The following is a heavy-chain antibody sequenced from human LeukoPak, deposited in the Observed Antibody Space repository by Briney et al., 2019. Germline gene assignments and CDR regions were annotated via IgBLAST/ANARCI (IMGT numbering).Heavy chain of an antibody. Sequence: GGSLRLSCAASGFTFSSYAMSWVRQAPGKGLEWVSAISSSGGSTYYADCVKGRFTISRDNSKNTLYLQMNSLRAEDTAVYYCAAQSARPHYYFDSWGQGTLVTVSS. D-gene: IGHD6-6*01. J-gene: IGHJ4*02. V-gene: IGHV3-23*01. CDR2: ISSSGGST. CDR3: AAQSARPHYYFDS. CDR1: GFTFSSYA.